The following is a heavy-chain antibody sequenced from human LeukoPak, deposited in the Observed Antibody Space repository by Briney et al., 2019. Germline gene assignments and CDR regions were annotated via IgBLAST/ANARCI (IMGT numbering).Heavy chain of an antibody. CDR2: FDPEDGET. Sequence: ASVKVSCKVSGYTLTELSMHWERQAPGKGLEWMGGFDPEDGETIYAQKFQGRVTMTEDTSTDTAYMELSSLRSEDTAVYYCAIAPNEWLRHPYGMDVWGQGTTVTVSS. V-gene: IGHV1-24*01. J-gene: IGHJ6*02. D-gene: IGHD5-12*01. CDR3: AIAPNEWLRHPYGMDV. CDR1: GYTLTELS.